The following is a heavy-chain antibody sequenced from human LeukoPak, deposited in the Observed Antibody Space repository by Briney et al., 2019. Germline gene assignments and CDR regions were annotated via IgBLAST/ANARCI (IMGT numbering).Heavy chain of an antibody. CDR2: IYYSGST. V-gene: IGHV4-39*07. J-gene: IGHJ1*01. CDR3: AREVEVSRYFQH. CDR1: GGSISSSSYY. Sequence: SETLSLTCTVSGGSISSSSYYWGWIRQPPGKGLEWIGSIYYSGSTYYNPSLKSRVTISVDTSKNQFSLKLSSVTAADTAVYYCAREVEVSRYFQHWGQGTLVTVSS.